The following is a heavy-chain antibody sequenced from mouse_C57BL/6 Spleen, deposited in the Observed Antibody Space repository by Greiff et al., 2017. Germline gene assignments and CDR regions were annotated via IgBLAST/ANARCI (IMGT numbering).Heavy chain of an antibody. CDR2: ISNLVYSI. D-gene: IGHD3-2*02. J-gene: IGHJ3*01. V-gene: IGHV5-15*01. Sequence: EVMLVESGGGLVQPGGSLKLSCAASGFTFSDYGMAWVRQAPRKGPEWVAFISNLVYSIYYADTVTGRFTISRENAKNTLYLEMSSLRSEDTAMYYCARHGSSGFAYWGQGTLVTVSA. CDR3: ARHGSSGFAY. CDR1: GFTFSDYG.